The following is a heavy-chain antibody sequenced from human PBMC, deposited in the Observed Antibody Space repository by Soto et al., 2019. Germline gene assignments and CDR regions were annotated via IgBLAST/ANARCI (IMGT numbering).Heavy chain of an antibody. Sequence: GGSLRLSCAASGFTFSSYAMHWVRQAPGKGLEWVAVISYDGSNKYYADSVKGRFTISRDNSKNTLYLQMNSLRAEDTAVYYCARPRGIAVADAFDIWCQGTMVTVSS. V-gene: IGHV3-30-3*01. J-gene: IGHJ3*02. CDR3: ARPRGIAVADAFDI. CDR2: ISYDGSNK. CDR1: GFTFSSYA. D-gene: IGHD6-19*01.